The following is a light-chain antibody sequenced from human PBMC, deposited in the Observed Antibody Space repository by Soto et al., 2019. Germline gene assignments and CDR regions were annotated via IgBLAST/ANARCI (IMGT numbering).Light chain of an antibody. Sequence: DLQMTQSPSALSASVGDRVTLTCRASQNIGTSLAWYQQKPGRAPNVLIYNVSTLERGVPSRFSGIQFGSDFTLTLSGLQPDDFATDYCRQYSNFATFGQGTKVDIK. CDR1: QNIGTS. CDR3: RQYSNFAT. CDR2: NVS. V-gene: IGKV1-5*01. J-gene: IGKJ1*01.